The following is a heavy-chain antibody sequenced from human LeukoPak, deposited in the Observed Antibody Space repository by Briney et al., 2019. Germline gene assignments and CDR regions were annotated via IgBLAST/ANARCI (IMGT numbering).Heavy chain of an antibody. V-gene: IGHV4-34*01. CDR3: PGAGGYDKYNWFDP. D-gene: IGHD5-12*01. CDR1: GGSFSGYY. Sequence: SETLSLTCAVYGGSFSGYYRSWVRQPPGEGLEWVGEINHSGSTNYNPSRKSRVTRSVVTSKNQFSLKLSSVTAADTAVYYWPGAGGYDKYNWFDPWGQGTLVTVSS. J-gene: IGHJ5*02. CDR2: INHSGST.